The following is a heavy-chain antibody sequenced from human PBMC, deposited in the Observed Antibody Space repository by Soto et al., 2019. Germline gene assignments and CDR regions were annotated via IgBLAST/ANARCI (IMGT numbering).Heavy chain of an antibody. CDR2: IYYSGST. Sequence: PSETLSLTCTVSGGSISSSSYYWGWIRQPPGKGLEWIGSIYYSGSTYYNPSLKSRVTISVDTSKNQFSLKLSSVTAADTAVYYCDRAARPMHYYYYGMDVWGQGTTVTVSS. V-gene: IGHV4-39*01. J-gene: IGHJ6*02. D-gene: IGHD6-6*01. CDR3: DRAARPMHYYYYGMDV. CDR1: GGSISSSSYY.